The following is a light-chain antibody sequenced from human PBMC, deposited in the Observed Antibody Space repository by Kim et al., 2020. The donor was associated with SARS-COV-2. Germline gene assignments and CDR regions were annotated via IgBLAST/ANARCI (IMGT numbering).Light chain of an antibody. CDR1: GSDLVGFNY. V-gene: IGLV2-14*03. CDR2: DVL. J-gene: IGLJ2*01. Sequence: QSALTQSASVSGSPGQSITLSCAGTGSDLVGFNYVSWYQQHPGKAPRLIIYDVLYRPSGVSNRFSGSKSGFTASLTISGLQAEDEAIYYCSSYTSSTTIRFGGGTKVTVL. CDR3: SSYTSSTTIR.